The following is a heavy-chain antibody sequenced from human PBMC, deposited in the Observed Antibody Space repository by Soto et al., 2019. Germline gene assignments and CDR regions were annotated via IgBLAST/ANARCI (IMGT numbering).Heavy chain of an antibody. CDR3: AREYSGSGTFDI. J-gene: IGHJ3*02. CDR1: GFTFSTYV. V-gene: IGHV3-64*02. CDR2: INSNAGST. D-gene: IGHD5-12*01. Sequence: GGSLRLSCAVSGFTFSTYVMHWVRQAPGMRLEHVSGINSNAGSTFYADSVKGRFSISRDNSKNTLYLQMGSLRAEDMAVYYCAREYSGSGTFDIWGQGTLVT.